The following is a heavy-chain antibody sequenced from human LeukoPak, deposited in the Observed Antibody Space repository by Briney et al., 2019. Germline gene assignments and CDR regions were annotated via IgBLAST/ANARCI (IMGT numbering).Heavy chain of an antibody. Sequence: GGSLRLSCAASGFKFEDYAMHWVRQAPGKGLEWVSGISWNSGSIGYADSVKGRFTISRDNAKNSLYLQMNSLRAEDTALYYCAKDTDGDYVGVDYWGQGTLVTVSS. CDR3: AKDTDGDYVGVDY. CDR1: GFKFEDYA. J-gene: IGHJ4*02. D-gene: IGHD4-17*01. CDR2: ISWNSGSI. V-gene: IGHV3-9*01.